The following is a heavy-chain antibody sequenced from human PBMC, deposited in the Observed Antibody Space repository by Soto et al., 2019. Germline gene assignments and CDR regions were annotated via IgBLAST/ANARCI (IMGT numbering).Heavy chain of an antibody. Sequence: PSETLSLTCTVSGGSISSYYWSWIRQPPGKGLEWIGYIYYSGSTNYNPSLKSRVTISVDTSKNQFSLKLSSVTAADTAVYYCARDRAAGYYYGVDVWGQGTTVTVYS. CDR2: IYYSGST. CDR3: ARDRAAGYYYGVDV. J-gene: IGHJ6*02. V-gene: IGHV4-59*01. D-gene: IGHD6-13*01. CDR1: GGSISSYY.